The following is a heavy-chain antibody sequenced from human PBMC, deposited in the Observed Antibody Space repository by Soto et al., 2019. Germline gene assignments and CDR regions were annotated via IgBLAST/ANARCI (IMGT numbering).Heavy chain of an antibody. Sequence: GESLKISCAASGFTFDDYTMHWVRQAPGKGLEWVSLISWDGGSTYYADSVKGRFTISRDNSKNSLYLQMNSLRTEDTALYYCAKAAAVSGEELAFDIWGQGTMVTVSS. J-gene: IGHJ3*02. CDR3: AKAAAVSGEELAFDI. CDR2: ISWDGGST. CDR1: GFTFDDYT. D-gene: IGHD2-15*01. V-gene: IGHV3-43*01.